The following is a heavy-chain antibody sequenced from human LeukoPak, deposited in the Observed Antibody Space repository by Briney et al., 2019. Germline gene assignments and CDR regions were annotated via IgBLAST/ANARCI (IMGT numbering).Heavy chain of an antibody. Sequence: SETLSLTCTVSGASISGTAYYWGWVRQPPRKGLEWIGNIYYSGSTYYNASLQSRVTISVDTSKNQFSLKLSSVTAADTAVYYCARGGWNKFDYWGQGTLVTVSS. CDR1: GASISGTAYY. CDR2: IYYSGST. J-gene: IGHJ4*02. CDR3: ARGGWNKFDY. V-gene: IGHV4-39*07. D-gene: IGHD3-22*01.